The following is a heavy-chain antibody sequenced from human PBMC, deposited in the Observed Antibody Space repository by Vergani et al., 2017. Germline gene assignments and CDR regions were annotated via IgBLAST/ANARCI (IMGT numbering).Heavy chain of an antibody. Sequence: QVQLVESGGGLVKPGGSLRLSCAASGFPFSDSSMSWIRQAPGKGLEWVSYISSSGSTISYADSVKGRFSISRDNAKNSLYLQMNSLRAEDTAVYYCARNGYDSSGYYTNFDYWGQGTLVTVSS. CDR3: ARNGYDSSGYYTNFDY. D-gene: IGHD3-22*01. CDR2: ISSSGSTI. V-gene: IGHV3-11*04. J-gene: IGHJ4*02. CDR1: GFPFSDSS.